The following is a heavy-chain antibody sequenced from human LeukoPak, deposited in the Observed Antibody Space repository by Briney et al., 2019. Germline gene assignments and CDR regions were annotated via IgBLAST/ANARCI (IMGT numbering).Heavy chain of an antibody. CDR2: ISSSSSYI. CDR3: ARDEFAVVVPAAISSRIYYYYGMDV. J-gene: IGHJ6*02. V-gene: IGHV3-21*01. Sequence: GGSLRLSCAASGFTFSSYSMNWVRQAPGKGLEWVSSISSSSSYIYYADSVKSRFTISRDNAKNSLYLQMNSLRAEDTAVYYCARDEFAVVVPAAISSRIYYYYGMDVWGQGTTVTVSS. CDR1: GFTFSSYS. D-gene: IGHD2-2*01.